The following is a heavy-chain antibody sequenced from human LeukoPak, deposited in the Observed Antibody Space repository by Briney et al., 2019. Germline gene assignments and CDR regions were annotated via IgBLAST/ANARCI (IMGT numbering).Heavy chain of an antibody. J-gene: IGHJ6*03. Sequence: GTSLRLSCAASGFTFSSYSMNWVRQAPGKGLEWVSSISSSSSYIYYADSVKGRFTISRDNAKNSLYLQMNSLRAEDTAVYYCARGLRWNCSGGSCSNPRNTYYYYYYMDVWGKGTTVTISS. V-gene: IGHV3-21*01. CDR1: GFTFSSYS. CDR3: ARGLRWNCSGGSCSNPRNTYYYYYYMDV. CDR2: ISSSSSYI. D-gene: IGHD2-15*01.